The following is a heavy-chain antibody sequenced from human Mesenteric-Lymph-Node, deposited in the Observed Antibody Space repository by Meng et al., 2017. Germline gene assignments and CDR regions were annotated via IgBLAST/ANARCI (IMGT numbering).Heavy chain of an antibody. V-gene: IGHV3-33*08. CDR3: ASVTTCSGFVCDY. Sequence: SCAASGFTFSSYGMHWVRQAPGKGLEWVAVIWYDGSNKYYADSVKGRFTISRDNSKNTLYLQMNSLRAEDTAVYYCASVTTCSGFVCDYWGQGTLVTVSS. CDR1: GFTFSSYG. J-gene: IGHJ4*02. D-gene: IGHD2-15*01. CDR2: IWYDGSNK.